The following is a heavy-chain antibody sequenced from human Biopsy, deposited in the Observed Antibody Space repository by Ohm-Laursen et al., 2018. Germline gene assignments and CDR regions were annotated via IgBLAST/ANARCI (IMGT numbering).Heavy chain of an antibody. J-gene: IGHJ4*02. D-gene: IGHD1-26*01. CDR1: GYTFTSHD. Sequence: ASVKVSCKASGYTFTSHDINWVRQATGQGLEWMGWMSPNTGNTVYAQRFQDRVTMTSDTSTGTAYMELTSFTSDDTAVYFCARWETTLGRSLDSWGQGTLVAVSS. CDR3: ARWETTLGRSLDS. V-gene: IGHV1-8*01. CDR2: MSPNTGNT.